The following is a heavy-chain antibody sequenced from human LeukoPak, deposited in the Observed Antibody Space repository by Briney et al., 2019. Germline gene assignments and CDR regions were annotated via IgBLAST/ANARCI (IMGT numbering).Heavy chain of an antibody. CDR1: GYSFSSGHF. CDR2: IYHSGTT. D-gene: IGHD6-19*01. CDR3: ARDSSGYYWFDP. J-gene: IGHJ5*02. V-gene: IGHV4-38-2*02. Sequence: SETLSLTCTVSGYSFSSGHFWGWIRQPPGKGLEWIGSIYHSGTTYYNPSLTSRVTISVDTSKNQFSLELSSVTAADTAVYYCARDSSGYYWFDPWGQGTLVTVSS.